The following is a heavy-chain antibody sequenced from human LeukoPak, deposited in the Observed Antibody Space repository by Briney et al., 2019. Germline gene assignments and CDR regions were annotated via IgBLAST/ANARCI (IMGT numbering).Heavy chain of an antibody. J-gene: IGHJ4*02. CDR1: GFTFSSYG. CDR2: IWYDGSNK. Sequence: PGGSLRLSCAASGFTFSSYGMHWVRQAPGKGLEWVAVIWYDGSNKYYADSVKGRFTISRDNSKNTLYLQMNSLRAEDTAVYYRARTPGGCSGGSCYSGSFDYWGQGTLVTVSS. D-gene: IGHD2-15*01. CDR3: ARTPGGCSGGSCYSGSFDY. V-gene: IGHV3-33*01.